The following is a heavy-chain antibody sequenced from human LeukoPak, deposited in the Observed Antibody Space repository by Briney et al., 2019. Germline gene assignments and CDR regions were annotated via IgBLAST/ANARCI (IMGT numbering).Heavy chain of an antibody. CDR3: ARGLLAVAGFDY. Sequence: GASVKVSCKASGGTFSSYAISWVRQAPGQGLEWMGGIIPIFGTANYAQKFQGRVTITADKSTSTAYMELSSLRSEDTAVYYCARGLLAVAGFDYWGQGTLVTVSS. J-gene: IGHJ4*02. CDR1: GGTFSSYA. CDR2: IIPIFGTA. V-gene: IGHV1-69*06. D-gene: IGHD6-19*01.